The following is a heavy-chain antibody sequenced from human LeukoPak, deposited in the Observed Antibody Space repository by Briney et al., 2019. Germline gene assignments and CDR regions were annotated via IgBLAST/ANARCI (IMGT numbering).Heavy chain of an antibody. CDR3: ARDIRYCSGGSCYYFDY. CDR2: GGNT. J-gene: IGHJ4*02. V-gene: IGHV3-53*01. D-gene: IGHD2-15*01. Sequence: GGNTYYRDSVKGRFTISRDNSKNTLYLQMNSLRAEDTAVYYCARDIRYCSGGSCYYFDYWGQGTLVTVSS.